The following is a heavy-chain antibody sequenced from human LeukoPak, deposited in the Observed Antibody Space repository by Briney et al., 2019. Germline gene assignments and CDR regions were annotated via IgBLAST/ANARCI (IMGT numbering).Heavy chain of an antibody. CDR1: GYTFTSYY. V-gene: IGHV1-46*01. Sequence: ASVKVSCKASGYTFTSYYMHWVRQAPGQGLEWMGIINPSGGSTSYAQKFQGRVTMTRDTSTSTVYMELSSLGSEDTAVYYCARNQGYCSGGSCYSARFDPWGQGTLVTVSS. J-gene: IGHJ5*02. CDR2: INPSGGST. D-gene: IGHD2-15*01. CDR3: ARNQGYCSGGSCYSARFDP.